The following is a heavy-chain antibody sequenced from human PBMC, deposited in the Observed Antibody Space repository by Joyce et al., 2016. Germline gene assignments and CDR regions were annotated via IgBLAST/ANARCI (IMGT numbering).Heavy chain of an antibody. Sequence: VQLVESGGGLVQPVESLRLSCGVSGLTFRTTWMSWVRQAPGKGLEWSGRIKSKNDGGTLDYIETVKGRFTLSRGDSTNTVYLQMDSLKIEDTAMYYCTTDPRYWGRGTLVTVSS. CDR2: IKSKNDGGTL. CDR3: TTDPRY. J-gene: IGHJ4*02. CDR1: GLTFRTTW. V-gene: IGHV3-15*01.